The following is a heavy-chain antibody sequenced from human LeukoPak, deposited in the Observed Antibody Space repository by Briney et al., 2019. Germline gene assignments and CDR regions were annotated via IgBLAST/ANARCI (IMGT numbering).Heavy chain of an antibody. CDR2: IYYSGST. D-gene: IGHD3-16*01. Sequence: SETPSLTCTVSGGSISSYYWSCIRQPPGKGLEWIGYIYYSGSTNYNPSLKSRVTISVDTSKNQFSLKLSSVTAADTAVYYCAGYYDYVWGSYPPPFDYWGQGTLVTVSS. J-gene: IGHJ4*02. V-gene: IGHV4-59*01. CDR3: AGYYDYVWGSYPPPFDY. CDR1: GGSISSYY.